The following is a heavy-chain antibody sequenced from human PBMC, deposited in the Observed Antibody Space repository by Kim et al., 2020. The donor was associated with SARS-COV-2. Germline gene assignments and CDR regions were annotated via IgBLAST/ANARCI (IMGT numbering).Heavy chain of an antibody. CDR3: AREPNYDFWSGYFDP. V-gene: IGHV1-3*01. D-gene: IGHD3-3*01. J-gene: IGHJ5*02. Sequence: QKFPGRGTITRDTSASTAYMELSSLRSEDTAVYYCAREPNYDFWSGYFDPWGQGTLVTVSS.